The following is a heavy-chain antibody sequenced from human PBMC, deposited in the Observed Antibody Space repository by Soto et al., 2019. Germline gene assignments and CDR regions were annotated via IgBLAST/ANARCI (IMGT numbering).Heavy chain of an antibody. V-gene: IGHV3-7*01. CDR3: VRFTRASLEDY. D-gene: IGHD3-3*01. Sequence: EVQLVESGGGLVQPGGSLRLSCAASGFSFSSYWMSWFRQAPGKGLEWVANIKQDGSEKYYVDSVKGRFTISRENAKNSLYLEMNSLRAADTAVFYCVRFTRASLEDYWGEGTLVTVSS. CDR1: GFSFSSYW. CDR2: IKQDGSEK. J-gene: IGHJ4*02.